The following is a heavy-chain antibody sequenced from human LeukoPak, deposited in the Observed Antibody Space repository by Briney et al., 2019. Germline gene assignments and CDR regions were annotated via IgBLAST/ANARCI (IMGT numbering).Heavy chain of an antibody. Sequence: GASVKVSCTASGYTFITYAIQWVRQAPGQRREWMGWINAGNGNTKLSQKFQGRVTLTRDTSAITAYMELSSLRSEDTAVYYCARSVRVVLDWNVGYYFDYWGQGSLVTVSS. V-gene: IGHV1-3*01. D-gene: IGHD1-1*01. CDR2: INAGNGNT. CDR3: ARSVRVVLDWNVGYYFDY. CDR1: GYTFITYA. J-gene: IGHJ4*02.